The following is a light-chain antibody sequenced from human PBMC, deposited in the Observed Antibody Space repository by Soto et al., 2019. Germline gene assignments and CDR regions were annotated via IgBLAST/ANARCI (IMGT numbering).Light chain of an antibody. Sequence: DIVMTQSPLSLRVTPGEPAAISCRSSQSLLHGNGRNYLDWYLQKPGQSPQLLLYLGSNRAAGVPDRFSGRASGTDFTLMISRVEAEDVGVYCCMQALQSPYTVGQGTKLEIK. CDR2: LGS. CDR3: MQALQSPYT. J-gene: IGKJ2*01. CDR1: QSLLHGNGRNY. V-gene: IGKV2-28*01.